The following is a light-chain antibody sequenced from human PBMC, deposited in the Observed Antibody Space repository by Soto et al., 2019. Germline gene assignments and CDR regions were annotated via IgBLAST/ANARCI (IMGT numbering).Light chain of an antibody. CDR2: EVS. CDR3: SSYTSSSTLYV. Sequence: QSALTQPAAVSGSPGQSITISCTGTSSDVGGYNYVSWYQQHPGKAPKLMIYEVSNRPPGVSNRFSGSKSGNTASLTISALQAEDEADYYCSSYTSSSTLYVFVTGTKVT. V-gene: IGLV2-14*01. J-gene: IGLJ1*01. CDR1: SSDVGGYNY.